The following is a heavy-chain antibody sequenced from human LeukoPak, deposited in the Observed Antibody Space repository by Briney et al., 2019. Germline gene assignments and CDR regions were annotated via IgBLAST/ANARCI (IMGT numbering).Heavy chain of an antibody. Sequence: GRSLRLSCAVSGFTFDDYAMHWVRQAPGKGLEWVSGISWNSGSIGYADSVKGRFTISRDNAKKSLYVQMNSLRVEDTALYYCARDQAAVIGHWGQGTLVTVSS. J-gene: IGHJ4*02. V-gene: IGHV3-9*01. CDR2: ISWNSGSI. CDR3: ARDQAAVIGH. CDR1: GFTFDDYA. D-gene: IGHD6-13*01.